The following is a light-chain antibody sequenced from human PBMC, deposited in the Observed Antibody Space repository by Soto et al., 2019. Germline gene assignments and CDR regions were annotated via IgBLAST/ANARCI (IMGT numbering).Light chain of an antibody. Sequence: QTVVTQEPSFSVSPGGTVTLTCGLNSGSVSTSYYPSWYQQTPGQAPRTLIYSTNTRSSGVPDRFSGSILGNKAALIITGAQADDESDYYWVLYVGSGIWLFGGGTKLTVL. V-gene: IGLV8-61*01. J-gene: IGLJ3*02. CDR2: STN. CDR1: SGSVSTSYY. CDR3: VLYVGSGIWL.